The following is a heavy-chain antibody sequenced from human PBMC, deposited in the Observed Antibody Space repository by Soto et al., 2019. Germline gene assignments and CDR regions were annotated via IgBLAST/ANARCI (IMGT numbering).Heavy chain of an antibody. D-gene: IGHD1-26*01. CDR1: GFTFSSYA. Sequence: PGGSLRLSCAASGFTFSSYAMSWVRQAPGKGLEWVSAISGSGGSTYYADSVKGRFTISRDNSKNTLYLQMNSLRAEDTAVYYCAKAYRRSTWEPTSYGKRPDYWGQGTLVTVSS. J-gene: IGHJ4*02. CDR3: AKAYRRSTWEPTSYGKRPDY. CDR2: ISGSGGST. V-gene: IGHV3-23*01.